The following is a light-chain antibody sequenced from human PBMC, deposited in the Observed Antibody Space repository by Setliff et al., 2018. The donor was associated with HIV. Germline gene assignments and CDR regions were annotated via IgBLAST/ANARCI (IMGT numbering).Light chain of an antibody. CDR3: QVWDSTTDHYV. Sequence: YELTQPPSVSLAPGETATITCGGNNIGSKSVHWYQQKPGQAPVLVIFYDPDRLSGIPERFSGSNSGNTATLTISRVDAGDEADYYCQVWDSTTDHYVFGSGTKVTV. V-gene: IGLV3-21*01. J-gene: IGLJ1*01. CDR2: YDP. CDR1: NIGSKS.